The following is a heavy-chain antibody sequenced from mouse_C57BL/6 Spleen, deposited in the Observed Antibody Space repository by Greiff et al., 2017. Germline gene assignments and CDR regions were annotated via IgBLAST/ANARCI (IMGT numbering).Heavy chain of an antibody. CDR2: IYPGDGDT. D-gene: IGHD1-1*01. CDR1: GYAFSSYW. V-gene: IGHV1-80*01. Sequence: VQLQQSGAELVKPGASVKISCKASGYAFSSYWMNWVKQRPGKGLEWIGQIYPGDGDTNYNGKFKGKATLTADKSSSTAYMQLSSLTSEDSAVYFCARSSDGSSYFDYWGQGTTLTVSS. CDR3: ARSSDGSSYFDY. J-gene: IGHJ2*01.